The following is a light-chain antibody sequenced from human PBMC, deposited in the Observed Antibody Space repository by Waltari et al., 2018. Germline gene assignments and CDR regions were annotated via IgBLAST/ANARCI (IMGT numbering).Light chain of an antibody. CDR1: STDIGFYNF. J-gene: IGLJ2*01. CDR3: ASFAGSNTL. Sequence: QSALTQPPSASGSPGQSVTIPCTGTSTDIGFYNFVPWYQHHPGKAPKLLIYEVSERPSGVPDRFSGSKSGITASLTVFGLQTEDEADYYCASFAGSNTLFGGGTKLTVL. CDR2: EVS. V-gene: IGLV2-8*01.